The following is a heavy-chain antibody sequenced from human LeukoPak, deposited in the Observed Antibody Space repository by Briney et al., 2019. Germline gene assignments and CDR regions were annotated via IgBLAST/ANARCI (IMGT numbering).Heavy chain of an antibody. V-gene: IGHV4-39*07. Sequence: KPSETLSLTCTVSGGSISGSSYYWGWIRQPPGKGLEWIGSIYYSGGTYYNPSLKSRVTISVDTSKNQFSLKLSSVTAADTAVYYCARVGDDFWSGYQRDNWFDPWGQGTLVTVSS. CDR3: ARVGDDFWSGYQRDNWFDP. CDR2: IYYSGGT. J-gene: IGHJ5*02. D-gene: IGHD3-3*01. CDR1: GGSISGSSYY.